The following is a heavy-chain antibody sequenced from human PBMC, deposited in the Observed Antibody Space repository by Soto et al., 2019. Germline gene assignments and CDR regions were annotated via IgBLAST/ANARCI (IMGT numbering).Heavy chain of an antibody. CDR1: GFIFSSYA. Sequence: GGSLRLSCAASGFIFSSYAMSWARQAPGKGLEWVSGISGDGGSTYYADSVKGRFTISRDKSKNTLYLQMNSLRAEDTAVYYCAKDRSGWPTWFDYWGQGTLVTVSS. D-gene: IGHD6-19*01. CDR3: AKDRSGWPTWFDY. J-gene: IGHJ4*02. CDR2: ISGDGGST. V-gene: IGHV3-23*01.